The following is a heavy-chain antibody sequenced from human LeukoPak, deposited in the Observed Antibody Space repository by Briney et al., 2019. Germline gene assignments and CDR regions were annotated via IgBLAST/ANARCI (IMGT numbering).Heavy chain of an antibody. Sequence: GRSLRLSCAASGFTFDDYAMHWVRQAPGKGLEWVSIIYTGDATHYTDSVKGRFTISRDDSKNTLFLQMNSLRSEDTAVYYCVRVEMATKIFEFWGQGTLVTVSS. CDR3: VRVEMATKIFEF. CDR2: IYTGDAT. J-gene: IGHJ4*02. V-gene: IGHV3-66*02. CDR1: GFTFDDYA. D-gene: IGHD5-24*01.